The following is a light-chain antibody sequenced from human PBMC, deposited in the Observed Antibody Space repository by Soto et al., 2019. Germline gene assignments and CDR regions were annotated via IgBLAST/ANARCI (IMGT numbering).Light chain of an antibody. J-gene: IGKJ2*01. V-gene: IGKV1-16*01. CDR2: DAS. Sequence: DIQMTQSPSSLSASVGDRVTLTCRASQGLTDRLTWFQQKPGKAPKSLIYDASTLQYGVPSRFSGGGSGTDFTLTISSLQPEDSATYYCQQYGNYPYTFGLGTKLEIK. CDR1: QGLTDR. CDR3: QQYGNYPYT.